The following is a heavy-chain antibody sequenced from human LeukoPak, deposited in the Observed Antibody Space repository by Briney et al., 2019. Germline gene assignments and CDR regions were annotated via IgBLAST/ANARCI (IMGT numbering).Heavy chain of an antibody. V-gene: IGHV3-23*01. Sequence: PGGSLRLSCVASGFTFSTYGMSWVRQAPGKGLEWVSAISGSGGSTYYADSVKGRFTISRENAKNSLYLQMNSLRAGDTAVYYCARGDSSGYYNWFDPWGQGTLVTVSS. CDR1: GFTFSTYG. D-gene: IGHD3-22*01. CDR3: ARGDSSGYYNWFDP. J-gene: IGHJ5*02. CDR2: ISGSGGST.